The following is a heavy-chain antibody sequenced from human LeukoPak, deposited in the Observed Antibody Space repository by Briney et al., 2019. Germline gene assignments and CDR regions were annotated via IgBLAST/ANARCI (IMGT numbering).Heavy chain of an antibody. D-gene: IGHD3-22*01. Sequence: SETLSLTCAVYGGSLTGHYWSWVRQPPGKGLEWIAEISHRGSTNHNPSLKSRVTISLDTSKNQFSLKLTSVTAADTAVYFCARNLHEGIEVHYYLYYFDCWGQGSQVTVSS. CDR1: GGSLTGHY. V-gene: IGHV4-34*01. CDR3: ARNLHEGIEVHYYLYYFDC. J-gene: IGHJ4*02. CDR2: ISHRGST.